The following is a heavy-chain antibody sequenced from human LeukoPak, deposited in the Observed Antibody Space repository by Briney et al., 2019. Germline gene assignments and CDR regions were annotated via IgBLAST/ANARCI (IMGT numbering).Heavy chain of an antibody. V-gene: IGHV1-46*01. D-gene: IGHD3-3*01. CDR3: ARALPVWSGYYCCAYYFDY. CDR2: INPSGGST. J-gene: IGHJ4*02. CDR1: GYTFTSYY. Sequence: ASVKVSCKASGYTFTSYYMHWVRQAPGQGLEWMGIINPSGGSTSYAQKFQGRDTMTRDTSTSTVYMELSSLRSEDTAVYYCARALPVWSGYYCCAYYFDYWGQGTLVTVSS.